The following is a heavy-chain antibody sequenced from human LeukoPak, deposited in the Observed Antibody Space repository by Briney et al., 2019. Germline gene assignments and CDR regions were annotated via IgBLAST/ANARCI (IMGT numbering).Heavy chain of an antibody. CDR3: AREDYGASGSSLVNLDC. Sequence: AGRSLRLSCSASGFTFTNYPIHWVRQAPGKGLEWVAVISYDVITKYYADSVKGRFTLSRDNSKNILFLQMDSLRAEDTAVYFCAREDYGASGSSLVNLDCWGQGTLVTVSS. D-gene: IGHD4/OR15-4a*01. J-gene: IGHJ4*02. CDR1: GFTFTNYP. CDR2: ISYDVITK. V-gene: IGHV3-30-3*01.